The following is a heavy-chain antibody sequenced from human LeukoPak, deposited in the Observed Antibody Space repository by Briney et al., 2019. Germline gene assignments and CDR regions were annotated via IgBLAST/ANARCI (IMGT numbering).Heavy chain of an antibody. CDR2: ISSSGRII. Sequence: GGSLRLSCAASGFTFSSYEMNWVRQAPGKGLEWVSDISSSGRIIYYADPVKGRFTISRDNTKNSLYLQMNSLRGEDTAVYYCARDYPGGGHHVYWGQGTLVTVSS. CDR1: GFTFSSYE. CDR3: ARDYPGGGHHVY. V-gene: IGHV3-48*03. D-gene: IGHD1-14*01. J-gene: IGHJ4*02.